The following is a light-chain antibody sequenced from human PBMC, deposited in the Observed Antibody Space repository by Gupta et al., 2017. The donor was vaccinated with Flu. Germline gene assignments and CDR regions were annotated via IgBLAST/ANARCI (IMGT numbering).Light chain of an antibody. CDR2: KDT. V-gene: IGLV3-25*03. J-gene: IGLJ3*02. CDR1: ALPNQY. CDR3: QSADSSGTYVV. Sequence: GQTARITCSGDALPNQYAHWYQQRPGQAPVVIIYKDTERPSGIPERFSGSSSGTTATLTINGVRAEDEADYYCQSADSSGTYVVFGGGTKLTVL.